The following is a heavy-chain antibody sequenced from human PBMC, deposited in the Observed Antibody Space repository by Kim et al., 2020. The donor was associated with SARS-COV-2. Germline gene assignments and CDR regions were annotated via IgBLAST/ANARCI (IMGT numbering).Heavy chain of an antibody. D-gene: IGHD6-13*01. J-gene: IGHJ2*01. CDR1: GYIFTSIA. V-gene: IGHV7-4-1*02. CDR2: LNTNTGTP. CDR3: VARYSSSYFDL. Sequence: ASVKVSCKASGYIFTSIAIHWVRQAPGQGLEWMGWLNTNTGTPTYARGFTGRFVFSLDTSVSTAYLQISSVRADDTAVYFCVARYSSSYFDLWGRGTLVT.